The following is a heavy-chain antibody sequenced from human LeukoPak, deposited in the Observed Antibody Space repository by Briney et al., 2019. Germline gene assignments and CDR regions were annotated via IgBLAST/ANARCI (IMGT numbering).Heavy chain of an antibody. CDR1: GFTFSSYS. J-gene: IGHJ6*04. Sequence: GGSLRLSCAASGFTFSSYSMNWVRQAPGKGLEWVSYISSSSSTIYYADSVKGRSTISRDNAKNSLYLQMNSLRAEDTAVYYCAELGITMIGGVWGKGTTVTISS. D-gene: IGHD3-10*02. V-gene: IGHV3-48*04. CDR3: AELGITMIGGV. CDR2: ISSSSSTI.